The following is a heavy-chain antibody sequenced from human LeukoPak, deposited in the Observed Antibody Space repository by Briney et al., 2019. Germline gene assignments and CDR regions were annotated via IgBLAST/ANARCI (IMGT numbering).Heavy chain of an antibody. CDR1: GFTFSRYW. D-gene: IGHD4-23*01. J-gene: IGHJ4*02. CDR3: AKDMVPGDYGGNFDY. CDR2: INQDESEK. Sequence: GGSLRLSCEASGFTFSRYWMSWVRQVPGKGLEWVANINQDESEKYYVDSVKGRFTISRDNAKNSLYLQMNSLRTEDTALYYCAKDMVPGDYGGNFDYWGQGTLVTVSS. V-gene: IGHV3-7*03.